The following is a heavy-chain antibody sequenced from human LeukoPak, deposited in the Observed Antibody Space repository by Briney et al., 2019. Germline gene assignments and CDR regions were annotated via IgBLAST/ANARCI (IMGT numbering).Heavy chain of an antibody. CDR1: GGSISSSSYY. CDR2: IYYSGST. J-gene: IGHJ4*02. CDR3: ARDYQGGYGDKTVDY. D-gene: IGHD5-18*01. V-gene: IGHV4-39*07. Sequence: SETLSPTCTVSGGSISSSSYYWGWIRQPPGKGLEWIGSIYYSGSTYYNPSLKSRVTISVDTSKNQFSLKLSSVTAADTAVYYCARDYQGGYGDKTVDYWGQGTLVTVSS.